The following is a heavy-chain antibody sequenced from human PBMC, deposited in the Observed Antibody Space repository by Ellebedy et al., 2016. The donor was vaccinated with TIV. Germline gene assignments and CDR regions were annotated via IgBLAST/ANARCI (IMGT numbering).Heavy chain of an antibody. D-gene: IGHD3-9*01. CDR1: GFTFSHNW. CDR3: ARDSPVLRYFDWQMKDDY. Sequence: GESLKISCAASGFTFSHNWMSWVRQAPGNVPEWVANINQHGSEKYYVDSVKGRFTVARDNAKNSLYLQLNSLRAEDTAMYYCARDSPVLRYFDWQMKDDYWGQGTLVTVSS. V-gene: IGHV3-7*01. J-gene: IGHJ4*02. CDR2: INQHGSEK.